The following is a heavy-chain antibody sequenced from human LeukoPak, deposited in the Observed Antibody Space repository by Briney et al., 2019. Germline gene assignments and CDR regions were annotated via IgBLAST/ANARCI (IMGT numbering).Heavy chain of an antibody. CDR3: ARDDYVWGSYQGMDV. V-gene: IGHV4-59*12. D-gene: IGHD3-16*02. CDR2: IYYSGST. CDR1: GGSISSYY. J-gene: IGHJ6*02. Sequence: SGTLSLTCTVSGGSISSYYWSWIRQPPGKGLEWIGYIYYSGSTNYNPSLKSRVTISVDASKNQFSLKLSSVTAADTAVYYCARDDYVWGSYQGMDVWGQGTTVTVSS.